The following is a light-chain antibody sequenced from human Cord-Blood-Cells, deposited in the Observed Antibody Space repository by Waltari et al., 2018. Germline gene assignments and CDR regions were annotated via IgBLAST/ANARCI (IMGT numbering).Light chain of an antibody. Sequence: DIQMTQSPSILSASVGDRVTITCRASQSISSWLAWYQQKPGKAPKLLIYKASSLESGVPSRFSGSGSGTEFTLTISSLQPDDFATYYCQQYNSYPKYTFGQGTKLEIK. V-gene: IGKV1-5*03. CDR1: QSISSW. J-gene: IGKJ2*01. CDR3: QQYNSYPKYT. CDR2: KAS.